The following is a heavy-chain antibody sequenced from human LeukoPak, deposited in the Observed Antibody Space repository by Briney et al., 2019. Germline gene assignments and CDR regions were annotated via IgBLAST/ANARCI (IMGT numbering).Heavy chain of an antibody. CDR2: IDYRGSA. CDR3: ASRIAAAGTAYFGF. V-gene: IGHV4-39*01. Sequence: SGTLSLTCTVSGGSISSSSYHWGWIRQPPGKGLEWIGSIDYRGSAYYNPSLKSRVTTSVDTSKNQFSLKLSSVTAADTAVYYCASRIAAAGTAYFGFWGQGILVTVSS. CDR1: GGSISSSSYH. D-gene: IGHD6-13*01. J-gene: IGHJ4*02.